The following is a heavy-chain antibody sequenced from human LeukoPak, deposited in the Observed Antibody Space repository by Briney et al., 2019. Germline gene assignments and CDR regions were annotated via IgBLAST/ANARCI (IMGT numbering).Heavy chain of an antibody. Sequence: SETLSLTCAVYGGSFSGYYWSWVRQPPGKGLEWIGEINHSGSTNYNPSLKSRVTISVDTSKNHFSLKLSSVTAADTAVYYCARGRGNYYGSGSPWGYWGQGTLVTVSS. CDR2: INHSGST. CDR1: GGSFSGYY. V-gene: IGHV4-34*01. D-gene: IGHD3-10*01. J-gene: IGHJ4*02. CDR3: ARGRGNYYGSGSPWGY.